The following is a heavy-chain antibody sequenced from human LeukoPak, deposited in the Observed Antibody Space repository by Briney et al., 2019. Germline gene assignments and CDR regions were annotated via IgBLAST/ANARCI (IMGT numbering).Heavy chain of an antibody. J-gene: IGHJ5*02. Sequence: GGSLRLSCAASGFTFSNYAMSWVRQAPGKGVEWVSSITGSGGNTYYADSEKGRYTISRDNSKNVVFMQINSLSAEDTAIYLWAGSGECTRGSATCYNNWLDPGGRGTLVSVS. CDR2: ITGSGGNT. V-gene: IGHV3-23*01. CDR3: AGSGECTRGSATCYNNWLDP. D-gene: IGHD2-2*02. CDR1: GFTFSNYA.